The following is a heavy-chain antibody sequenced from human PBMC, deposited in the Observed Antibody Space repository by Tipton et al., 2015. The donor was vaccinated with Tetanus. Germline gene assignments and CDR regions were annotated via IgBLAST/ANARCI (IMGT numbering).Heavy chain of an antibody. CDR1: GYTLTSYG. J-gene: IGHJ4*02. V-gene: IGHV1-18*04. D-gene: IGHD3-10*01. CDR3: ARDSPPLTYFEGAGSSGS. CDR2: ISAYNGNT. Sequence: QLVQSGAEVKKPGASVKVSCKASGYTLTSYGISWVRQAPGQGLEWMGWISAYNGNTNYAQKLQGRVTMTTDTSTRTAYMELRSLRSDGTAVYYCARDSPPLTYFEGAGSSGSGGQGILVAASS.